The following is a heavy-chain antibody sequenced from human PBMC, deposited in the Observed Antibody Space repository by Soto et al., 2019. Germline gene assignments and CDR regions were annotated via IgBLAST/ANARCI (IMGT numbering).Heavy chain of an antibody. Sequence: PGGSLRLSCTASGFTFGDYAMSWFRQAPGKGLEWVGFIRSKAYGGTTEYAASVKGRFTISRDDSKSIAYLQMNSLKTEETAVFYCTRYWPDPYCSGGSCYGLDAFDIWGQGTMVTVSS. CDR2: IRSKAYGGTT. CDR1: GFTFGDYA. D-gene: IGHD2-15*01. CDR3: TRYWPDPYCSGGSCYGLDAFDI. V-gene: IGHV3-49*03. J-gene: IGHJ3*02.